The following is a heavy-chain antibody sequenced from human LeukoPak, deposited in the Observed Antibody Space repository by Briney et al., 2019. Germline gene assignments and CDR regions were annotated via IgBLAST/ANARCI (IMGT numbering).Heavy chain of an antibody. Sequence: GGSLRLSCAASGFTFSSYAMHWVRQAPGKGLEWVAVISYDGSNKYYADSVKGRFTISRDNSKNTLYLQMNSLRAEDTAVYYCACIPATEHRRKIDYWGQGTLVTVSS. D-gene: IGHD6-13*01. CDR1: GFTFSSYA. CDR3: ACIPATEHRRKIDY. J-gene: IGHJ4*02. CDR2: ISYDGSNK. V-gene: IGHV3-30*04.